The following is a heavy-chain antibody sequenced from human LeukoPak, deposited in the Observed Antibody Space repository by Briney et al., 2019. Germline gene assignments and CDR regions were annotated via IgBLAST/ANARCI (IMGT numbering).Heavy chain of an antibody. CDR3: ARDRQKDIAVVPAAIYY. J-gene: IGHJ4*02. Sequence: GGSLRLSCAASGFTFSSYGMHWVRQAPGKGLEWVAVISYDGSNKYYADSVKGRFTISRDNSKNTLYLQMGSLRAEDMAVYYCARDRQKDIAVVPAAIYYWGQGTLVTVSS. V-gene: IGHV3-30*03. D-gene: IGHD2-2*02. CDR2: ISYDGSNK. CDR1: GFTFSSYG.